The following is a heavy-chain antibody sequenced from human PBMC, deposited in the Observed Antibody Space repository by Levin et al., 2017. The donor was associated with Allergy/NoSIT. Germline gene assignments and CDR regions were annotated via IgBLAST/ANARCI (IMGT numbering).Heavy chain of an antibody. Sequence: QSGGSLRLSCTASGFIFDNYAMHWVRQAPGKGLEWVSGITWNSYILGYADSVKGRFTISRDDAENSVFLQMKSVRPDDTALYYCTKEGESSSGWLTSWLDAWGQGTQVTVSS. CDR1: GFIFDNYA. D-gene: IGHD6-25*01. CDR3: TKEGESSSGWLTSWLDA. CDR2: ITWNSYIL. V-gene: IGHV3-9*01. J-gene: IGHJ5*02.